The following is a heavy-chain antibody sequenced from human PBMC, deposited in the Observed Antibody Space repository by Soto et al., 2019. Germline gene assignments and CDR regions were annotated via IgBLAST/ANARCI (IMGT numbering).Heavy chain of an antibody. Sequence: KTSETLSLTCTVSGGSISSGDYYWSWIRQPPGKGLEWIGYIYYSGSTYYNPSLKSRVTISVDTSKNQFSLKLSSVTAADTAVYYCARDLGGGMTLDYWGQGTLVTVSS. J-gene: IGHJ4*02. D-gene: IGHD3-16*01. V-gene: IGHV4-30-4*01. CDR1: GGSISSGDYY. CDR3: ARDLGGGMTLDY. CDR2: IYYSGST.